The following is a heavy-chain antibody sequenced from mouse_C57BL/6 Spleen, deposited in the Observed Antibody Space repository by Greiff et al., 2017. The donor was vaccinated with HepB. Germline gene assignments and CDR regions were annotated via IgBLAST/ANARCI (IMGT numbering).Heavy chain of an antibody. Sequence: VQLQQPGTELVKPGASVKLSCKASGYTFTSYWMHWVKQRPGQGLEWIGNINPSNGGTNYNEKFKSKATLTVDKSSSTAYMQLSSLTSEDSAVYYCARAGYYGSSYYYAMDDWGQGTSVTVAS. D-gene: IGHD1-1*01. J-gene: IGHJ4*01. CDR1: GYTFTSYW. CDR3: ARAGYYGSSYYYAMDD. V-gene: IGHV1-53*01. CDR2: INPSNGGT.